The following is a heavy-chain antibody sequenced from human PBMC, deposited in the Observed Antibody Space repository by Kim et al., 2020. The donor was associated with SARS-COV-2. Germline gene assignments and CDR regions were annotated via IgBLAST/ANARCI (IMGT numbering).Heavy chain of an antibody. J-gene: IGHJ4*02. D-gene: IGHD1-26*01. CDR2: SST. Sequence: SSTSYAEPVKGRFTNSRDNAQNTLYLHRNSLRAEDTAVYYCASGSYWYYYWGQGTLVTVSS. V-gene: IGHV3-74*01. CDR3: ASGSYWYYY.